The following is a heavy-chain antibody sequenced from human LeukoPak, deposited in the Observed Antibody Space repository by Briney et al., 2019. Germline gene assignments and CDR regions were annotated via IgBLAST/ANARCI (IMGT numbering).Heavy chain of an antibody. CDR1: GFTISNYW. V-gene: IGHV3-74*03. CDR2: IHPDGSIT. CDR3: APQQTYSPYNWFDP. Sequence: GGSLRLSCVGSGFTISNYWMHWVRQAPGTGLVWVSRIHPDGSITTYADSVKGRFTISRDNAKNTLYLQMNSLRAADTAVYYCAPQQTYSPYNWFDPWGQGTLVTVSS. D-gene: IGHD5-12*01. J-gene: IGHJ5*02.